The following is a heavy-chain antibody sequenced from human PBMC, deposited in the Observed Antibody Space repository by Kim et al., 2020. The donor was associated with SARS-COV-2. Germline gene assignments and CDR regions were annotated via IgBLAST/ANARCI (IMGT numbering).Heavy chain of an antibody. V-gene: IGHV4-39*07. CDR1: GGSISSSSYY. D-gene: IGHD3-10*01. Sequence: SETLSLTCTVSGGSISSSSYYWGWIRQPPGKGLEWIGSIHYSGSTYYNPSLKSRVTISVDTSNNQFSLRLSSVTAADTAVYYCARGGGFGELLPMDGWG. J-gene: IGHJ6*02. CDR2: IHYSGST. CDR3: ARGGGFGELLPMDG.